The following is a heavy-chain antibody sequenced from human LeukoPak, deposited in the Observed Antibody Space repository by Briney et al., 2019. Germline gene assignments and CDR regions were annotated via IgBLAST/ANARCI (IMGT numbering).Heavy chain of an antibody. CDR3: AKGSRSIRYYYMDV. Sequence: ASVKVSCKASGYTFTGYYMHWVRQAPGQGLEWMGWISPNSGGTNYAQKFQGRVTMTRDTSISTAYMELSSLRSDDTAVYYCAKGSRSIRYYYMDVWGKGTTVTVSS. J-gene: IGHJ6*03. V-gene: IGHV1-2*02. D-gene: IGHD3-3*01. CDR2: ISPNSGGT. CDR1: GYTFTGYY.